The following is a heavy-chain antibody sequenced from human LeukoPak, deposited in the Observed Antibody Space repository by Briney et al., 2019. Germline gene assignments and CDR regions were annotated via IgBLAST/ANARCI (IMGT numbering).Heavy chain of an antibody. Sequence: SETLSLTCTVSGYSISSGYYWGWIRQPPGKGLEWIGTIYHSGNTYYNPSLASRVIILVGTSKNEFSLQLGSVTAADTAVYYCARDIYYYDSSGSRVFDYWGQGTLVTVSS. D-gene: IGHD3-22*01. CDR2: IYHSGNT. J-gene: IGHJ4*02. CDR3: ARDIYYYDSSGSRVFDY. V-gene: IGHV4-38-2*02. CDR1: GYSISSGYY.